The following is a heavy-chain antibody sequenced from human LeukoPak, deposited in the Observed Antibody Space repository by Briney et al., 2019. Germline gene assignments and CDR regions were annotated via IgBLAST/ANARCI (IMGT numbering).Heavy chain of an antibody. Sequence: ASVKVSCKASVGTFSRYAISWVRQAPGQGLEWMGRIIPILGIANYAQKFQGRVTITADKSTSTAYMELSSLRSEDTAVYYCARDIKLDLSSGWDKLYYYYYGMDVWGQGTTVTVSS. J-gene: IGHJ6*02. D-gene: IGHD6-19*01. CDR3: ARDIKLDLSSGWDKLYYYYYGMDV. CDR2: IIPILGIA. CDR1: VGTFSRYA. V-gene: IGHV1-69*04.